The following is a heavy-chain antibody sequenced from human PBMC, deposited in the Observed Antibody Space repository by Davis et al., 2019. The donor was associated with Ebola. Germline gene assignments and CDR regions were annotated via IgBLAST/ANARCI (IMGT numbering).Heavy chain of an antibody. D-gene: IGHD3-10*01. V-gene: IGHV4-34*01. CDR3: ARNPMVQGVGFQH. CDR1: GGSFSGYY. CDR2: INHSGST. Sequence: MPGGSLRLSCAVYGGSFSGYYWSWIRTPPGKGMEWIGEINHSGSTNYNPYLKSRGNISVATSKNQFSMKLSSVTAADTDVYYCARNPMVQGVGFQHWGQGTLVTVSS. J-gene: IGHJ1*01.